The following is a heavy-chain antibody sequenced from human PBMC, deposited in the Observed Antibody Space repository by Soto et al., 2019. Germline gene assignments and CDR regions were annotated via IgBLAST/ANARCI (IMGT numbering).Heavy chain of an antibody. CDR1: GYIFTGYY. V-gene: IGHV1-2*02. J-gene: IGHJ5*02. CDR2: INPNSGGT. D-gene: IGHD2-21*01. Sequence: ASVKVSCKASGYIFTGYYMNWVRQAPGQGLEWMGGINPNSGGTNYAQKFQGRVTMTTDTSISTAYMELSGLRSDDTAIYYCARPYCGTNSCHNWFDPWGQGTLVPVSS. CDR3: ARPYCGTNSCHNWFDP.